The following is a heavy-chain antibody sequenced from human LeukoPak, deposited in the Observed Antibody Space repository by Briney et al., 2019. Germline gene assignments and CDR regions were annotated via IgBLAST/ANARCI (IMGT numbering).Heavy chain of an antibody. J-gene: IGHJ6*02. CDR2: ISAYNGNT. CDR3: ARIPPGGLQFNYYYYGMDV. Sequence: ASVKVSCKASGYTFTSYGISWVRQAPGQGLEWMGWISAYNGNTNYAQKLQGRVTMTTDTSTSTAYMELRSLRSDDTAVYYCARIPPGGLQFNYYYYGMDVWGQGTTVTVSS. D-gene: IGHD4-4*01. V-gene: IGHV1-18*01. CDR1: GYTFTSYG.